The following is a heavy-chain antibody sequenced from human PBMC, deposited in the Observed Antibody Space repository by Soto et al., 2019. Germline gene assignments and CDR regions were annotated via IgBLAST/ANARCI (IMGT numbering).Heavy chain of an antibody. D-gene: IGHD4-17*01. CDR3: ARDSYGGTCGNGFDR. CDR1: GYTFKNYG. J-gene: IGHJ5*02. V-gene: IGHV1-69*13. Sequence: SVKVSCKASGYTFKNYGIKWVRQAPGQGLEWMGGIIPIFGTANYAQKFQGRVTITADESTSTAYMELSSLRSEDTAVYYCARDSYGGTCGNGFDRWG. CDR2: IIPIFGTA.